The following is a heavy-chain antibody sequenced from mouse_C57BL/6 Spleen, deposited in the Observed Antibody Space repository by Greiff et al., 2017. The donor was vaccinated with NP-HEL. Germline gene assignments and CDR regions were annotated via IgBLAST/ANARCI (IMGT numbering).Heavy chain of an antibody. CDR1: GYTFTSYW. J-gene: IGHJ4*01. CDR3: ARYYYGSSYGYYAMDY. CDR2: IHPNSGST. Sequence: VKLQQPGAELVKPGASVKLSCKASGYTFTSYWMHWVKQRPGQGLEWIGMIHPNSGSTNYNEKFKSKATLTVDKSSSTAYMQLSSLTSEDSAVYYCARYYYGSSYGYYAMDYWGQGTSVTVSS. D-gene: IGHD1-1*01. V-gene: IGHV1-64*01.